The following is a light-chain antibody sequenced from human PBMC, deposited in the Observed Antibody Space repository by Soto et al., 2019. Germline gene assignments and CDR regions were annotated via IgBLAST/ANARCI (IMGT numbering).Light chain of an antibody. Sequence: EIVLTQSPGTLSVSPGERVTLSCRASQSVSSNYLAWYQQRPGQAPRLLIFGASYRATGIPDRFSGSGSGTDFTLTISRLEPEDFAVYYCQQYSSSPPEFTFGPGTKVIS. CDR1: QSVSSNY. J-gene: IGKJ3*01. V-gene: IGKV3-20*01. CDR3: QQYSSSPPEFT. CDR2: GAS.